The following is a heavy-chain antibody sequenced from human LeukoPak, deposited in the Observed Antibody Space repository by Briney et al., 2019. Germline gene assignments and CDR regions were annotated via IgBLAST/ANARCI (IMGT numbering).Heavy chain of an antibody. CDR3: ARQYTFDI. Sequence: PSETLSLTCAVYGGSLSGYSWSWIRQFPGKGLEWIAEVNHTGGITYNPSLKGRVTISRDMSKNQVSLRLTSVTAADTAIYYCARQYTFDIWGRGTMVSVSS. CDR2: VNHTGGI. J-gene: IGHJ3*02. D-gene: IGHD2/OR15-2a*01. V-gene: IGHV4-34*01. CDR1: GGSLSGYS.